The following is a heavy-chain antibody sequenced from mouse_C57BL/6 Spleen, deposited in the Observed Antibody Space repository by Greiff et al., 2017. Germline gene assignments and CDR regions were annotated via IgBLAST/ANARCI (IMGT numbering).Heavy chain of an antibody. Sequence: QVQLQQPGAELVRPGSSVKLSCKASGYTFTGYWMDWVKQRPGQGLEWIGNIYPSDSETHYNQKFKDKATLTVDKSSSTAYMQLSSLTSEDSAVYYCARGTTVVATGFDYWGQGTTLTVSS. D-gene: IGHD1-1*01. CDR1: GYTFTGYW. CDR3: ARGTTVVATGFDY. V-gene: IGHV1-61*01. CDR2: IYPSDSET. J-gene: IGHJ2*01.